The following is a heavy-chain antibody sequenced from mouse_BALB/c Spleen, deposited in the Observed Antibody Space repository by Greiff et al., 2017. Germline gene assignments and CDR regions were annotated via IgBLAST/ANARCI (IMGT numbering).Heavy chain of an antibody. V-gene: IGHV14-4*02. CDR2: IDPENGDT. J-gene: IGHJ2*01. Sequence: VQLQQSGAELVRSGASVKLSCTASGFNIKDYYMHWVKQRPEQGLEWIGWIDPENGDTEYAPKFQGKATMTADTSSNTAYLQLSSLTSEDTAVYYCNAKGYGNYGCWGQGTTLTVAS. CDR3: NAKGYGNYGC. D-gene: IGHD2-1*01. CDR1: GFNIKDYY.